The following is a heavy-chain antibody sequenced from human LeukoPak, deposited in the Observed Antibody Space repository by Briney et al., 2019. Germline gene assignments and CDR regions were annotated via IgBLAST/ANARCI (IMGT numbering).Heavy chain of an antibody. Sequence: GGSLRLSCAASGFTFSSYSMNWVRQAPGKGLEWVSYISSSTRHYADSVKGRFTISRDNAKNSLYLQMNSLRAEDTAVYYCARDRVAAAGTMDWGQGTLVTVSS. D-gene: IGHD6-13*01. J-gene: IGHJ4*02. CDR1: GFTFSSYS. V-gene: IGHV3-48*01. CDR2: ISSSTR. CDR3: ARDRVAAAGTMD.